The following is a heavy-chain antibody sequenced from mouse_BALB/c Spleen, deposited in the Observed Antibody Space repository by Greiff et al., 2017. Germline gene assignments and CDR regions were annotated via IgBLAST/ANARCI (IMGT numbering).Heavy chain of an antibody. D-gene: IGHD2-4*01. CDR1: GFNIKDTY. CDR2: IDPANGNT. V-gene: IGHV14-3*02. Sequence: EVQLQQSGAELVKPGASVKLSCTASGFNIKDTYMHWVKQRPEQGLEWIGRIDPANGNTKYDPKFQGKATITADTSSNTAYLQLSSLTSEDTAVYCCARTMITAPYAMDYWGQGTSVTVSS. CDR3: ARTMITAPYAMDY. J-gene: IGHJ4*01.